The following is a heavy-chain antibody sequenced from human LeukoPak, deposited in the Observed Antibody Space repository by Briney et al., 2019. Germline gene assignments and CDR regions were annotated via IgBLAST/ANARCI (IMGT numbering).Heavy chain of an antibody. D-gene: IGHD2/OR15-2a*01. V-gene: IGHV1-46*01. Sequence: GASVKVSCKASGYTFTSYYMHWVRQAPGQGLEWMGIINPSGGSTSYAQKFQGRVTITADESTSTAYMELSSLRSEDTAVYYCARVLKNSPSHFDYWGQGTLVTVSS. J-gene: IGHJ4*02. CDR3: ARVLKNSPSHFDY. CDR2: INPSGGST. CDR1: GYTFTSYY.